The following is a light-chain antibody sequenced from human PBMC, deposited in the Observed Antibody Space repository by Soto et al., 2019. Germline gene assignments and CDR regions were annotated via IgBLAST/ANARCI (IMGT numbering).Light chain of an antibody. CDR3: ASWDDSLSGFVV. V-gene: IGLV1-47*01. CDR1: SSNIGSNY. CDR2: RNS. J-gene: IGLJ2*01. Sequence: QAVVTQPPSASGTPGQRVTISCSGSSSNIGSNYVFWYQQLPGTAPKVLMYRNSQRPSGVPDRFSGSKSGTSASLAISGLRSEDEADYYCASWDDSLSGFVVFGGGTQLTVL.